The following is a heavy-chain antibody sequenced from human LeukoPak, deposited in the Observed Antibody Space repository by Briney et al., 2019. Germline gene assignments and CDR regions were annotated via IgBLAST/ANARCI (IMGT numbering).Heavy chain of an antibody. CDR1: GGTFSSYA. Sequence: RWASVKVSCKASGGTFSSYASSWVRQAPGQGLEWMGRIIPILGIANYAQKFQGRVTITADKSTSTAYMELSSLRSEDTAVYYCARDGVRCSGGSCYSWFDPWGQGTLFTVSS. V-gene: IGHV1-69*04. CDR3: ARDGVRCSGGSCYSWFDP. CDR2: IIPILGIA. J-gene: IGHJ5*02. D-gene: IGHD2-15*01.